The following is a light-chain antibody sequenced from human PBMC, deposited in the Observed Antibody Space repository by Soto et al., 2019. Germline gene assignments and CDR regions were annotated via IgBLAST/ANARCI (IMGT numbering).Light chain of an antibody. CDR2: KAS. CDR3: QQSYSTLLT. J-gene: IGKJ1*01. Sequence: DIQMTQSPSSVSASVGDRVTITCRSSEDISTWLAWYQQKPGKAPKLLIYKASTLKSGVPSRFSGSGSGTDFTLTISSLQPEDFATYYCQQSYSTLLTFGQGTKVDI. V-gene: IGKV1-12*01. CDR1: EDISTW.